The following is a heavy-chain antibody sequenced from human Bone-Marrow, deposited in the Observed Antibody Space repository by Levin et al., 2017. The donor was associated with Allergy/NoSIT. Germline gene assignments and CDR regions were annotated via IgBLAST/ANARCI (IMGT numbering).Heavy chain of an antibody. CDR2: ISASGGSR. J-gene: IGHJ6*02. CDR3: ARPTYYYDSSGYDSERFNGMDV. V-gene: IGHV3-23*01. CDR1: GFTFSSNL. D-gene: IGHD3-22*01. Sequence: GGSLRLSCAASGFTFSSNLMTWVRQAPGKGLEWVSSISASGGSRYFADSVRGRFTISRDNSQNTLYLQMNSLRAEDTAVYYCARPTYYYDSSGYDSERFNGMDVWGQGTTVTVTS.